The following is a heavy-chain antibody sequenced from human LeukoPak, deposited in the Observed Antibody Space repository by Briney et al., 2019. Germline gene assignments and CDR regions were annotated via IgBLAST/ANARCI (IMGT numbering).Heavy chain of an antibody. CDR2: ISSSGSTI. D-gene: IGHD3-9*01. V-gene: IGHV3-48*03. CDR3: ARGPHFDWLLAFPYYFDY. J-gene: IGHJ4*02. Sequence: GGSLRLSCAASGFTFSSYEMNWVRQAQGKGLEWVSYISSSGSTIYYADSVKGRFTISRDNAKNSLYLQMNSLRAEDTAVYYCARGPHFDWLLAFPYYFDYWGQGTLVTVSS. CDR1: GFTFSSYE.